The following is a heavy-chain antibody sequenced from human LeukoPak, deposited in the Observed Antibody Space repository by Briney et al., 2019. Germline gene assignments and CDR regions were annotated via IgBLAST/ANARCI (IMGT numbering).Heavy chain of an antibody. J-gene: IGHJ4*02. V-gene: IGHV7-4-1*02. D-gene: IGHD2-15*01. CDR1: GYTFTTYP. CDR3: ARAKYCSGGSCYSDY. CDR2: INTNTGNP. Sequence: GASVKVSCKASGYTFTTYPMNWVRQAPGQGLEWMGWINTNTGNPTYAPGFTGRLVFSLDTSVGTAYLQISSLKAEDTALYYCARAKYCSGGSCYSDYWGQGTLVTVSS.